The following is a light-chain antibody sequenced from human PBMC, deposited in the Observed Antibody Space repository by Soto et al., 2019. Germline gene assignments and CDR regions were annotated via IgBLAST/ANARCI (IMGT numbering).Light chain of an antibody. J-gene: IGKJ5*01. V-gene: IGKV3-15*01. CDR1: QTIYSN. CDR3: QQRHMWPIT. Sequence: EIVMTQSPATLSVSPGERVTLSCRASQTIYSNVAWYQQRPGQPPSLLIYGASTRATGIPARFSGSGSGTDLTLTISSLEPEDSEVYYCQQRHMWPITFGQGTRLEIK. CDR2: GAS.